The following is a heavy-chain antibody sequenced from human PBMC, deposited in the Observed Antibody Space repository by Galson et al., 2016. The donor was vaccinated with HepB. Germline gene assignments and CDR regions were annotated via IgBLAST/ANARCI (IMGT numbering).Heavy chain of an antibody. CDR2: ISTSSTTI. CDR1: GFTFSRYG. V-gene: IGHV3-48*01. J-gene: IGHJ3*01. Sequence: SLRLSCAASGFTFSRYGIHWVRQAPGKGLEWISFISTSSTTIYYADSVKGRFTISRDNPKKSLYLQMNSLRAEDTAVYYCARVGDNNNWYLGDAFDVWGQGTVVTVSS. D-gene: IGHD6-13*01. CDR3: ARVGDNNNWYLGDAFDV.